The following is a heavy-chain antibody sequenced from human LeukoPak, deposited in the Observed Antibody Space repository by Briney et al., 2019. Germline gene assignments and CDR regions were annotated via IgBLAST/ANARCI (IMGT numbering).Heavy chain of an antibody. Sequence: PGGSLRLSCAAYGFTLSSYGMHWVRQAPGKGLEWVAFIRYDGSNRYYADSVKGRFTISRDNSKNTLYLQMNSLRAEDTAVYYCAKIDDTYFFDYWGQGTLVTVSS. V-gene: IGHV3-30*02. D-gene: IGHD1-1*01. CDR3: AKIDDTYFFDY. CDR2: IRYDGSNR. J-gene: IGHJ4*02. CDR1: GFTLSSYG.